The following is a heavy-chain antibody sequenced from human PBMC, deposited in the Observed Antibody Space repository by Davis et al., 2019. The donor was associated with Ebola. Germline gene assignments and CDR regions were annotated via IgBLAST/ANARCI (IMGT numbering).Heavy chain of an antibody. V-gene: IGHV5-51*01. CDR2: IYPRDSDT. J-gene: IGHJ6*02. D-gene: IGHD3-10*01. CDR1: GYSFTDYW. Sequence: GGSLRLSCQGSGYSFTDYWISWVRQMPGKGLEWMGIIYPRDSDTRYSPSFQGQVTISADESISTAYLQWNSLKASDTAIYYCARLSGSSWFHGMDVWGQGTTVTVSS. CDR3: ARLSGSSWFHGMDV.